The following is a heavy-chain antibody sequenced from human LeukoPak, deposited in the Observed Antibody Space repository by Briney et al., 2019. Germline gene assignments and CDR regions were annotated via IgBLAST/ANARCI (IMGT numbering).Heavy chain of an antibody. CDR1: GGSISSYY. CDR3: ARDTYCSSTSCSID. D-gene: IGHD2-2*01. Sequence: PSETLSLTCTVSGGSISSYYWSWIRQPPGKGLEWIGYIYHSGSTYYNPSLKSRVTISVDRSKNQFSLKLSSVTAADTAVYYCARDTYCSSTSCSIDWGQGTLVTVSS. J-gene: IGHJ4*02. CDR2: IYHSGST. V-gene: IGHV4-59*12.